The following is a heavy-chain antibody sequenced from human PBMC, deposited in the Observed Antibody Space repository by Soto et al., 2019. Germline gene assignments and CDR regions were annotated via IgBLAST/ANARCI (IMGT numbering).Heavy chain of an antibody. J-gene: IGHJ5*02. D-gene: IGHD6-13*01. CDR1: GDSVSSNSAA. CDR2: TYYRSKWYN. V-gene: IGHV6-1*01. Sequence: SQTLSLTCAISGDSVSSNSAAWNWIRQSPSRGLEWLGRTYYRSKWYNDYAVSVKSRITINPDTSKNQFSLQLNSVTPEDAAVYYCARAGGVSIAAAEGVNWFDPWGQGTLVTVSS. CDR3: ARAGGVSIAAAEGVNWFDP.